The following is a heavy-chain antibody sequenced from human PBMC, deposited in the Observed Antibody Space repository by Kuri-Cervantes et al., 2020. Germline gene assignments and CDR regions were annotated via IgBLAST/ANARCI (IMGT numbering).Heavy chain of an antibody. CDR3: ARDPVGNNWFDP. CDR1: GYTFTGYY. Sequence: ASVKVSCKASGYTFTGYYMHWVRQAPGQGLEWMGWINPNSGGTNYAQKFRGWVTMTRDTSIGTAYMELSRLRSDDTAVYYCARDPVGNNWFDPWGQGTLVTVSS. D-gene: IGHD4-23*01. V-gene: IGHV1-2*04. J-gene: IGHJ5*02. CDR2: INPNSGGT.